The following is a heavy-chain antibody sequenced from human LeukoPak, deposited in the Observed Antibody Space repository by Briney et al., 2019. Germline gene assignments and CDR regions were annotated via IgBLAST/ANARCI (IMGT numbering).Heavy chain of an antibody. V-gene: IGHV4-59*12. CDR2: IYYSGST. D-gene: IGHD3-10*01. CDR1: GGSISSYY. CDR3: ARDKYCYGSGSLFMDV. J-gene: IGHJ6*03. Sequence: PSETLSLTCTVSGGSISSYYWSWIRQPPGKGLEWIGYIYYSGSTNYNPSLKSRVTMSVDTSKNQFSLKLSSVTAADTAVYYCARDKYCYGSGSLFMDVWGKGTTVTISS.